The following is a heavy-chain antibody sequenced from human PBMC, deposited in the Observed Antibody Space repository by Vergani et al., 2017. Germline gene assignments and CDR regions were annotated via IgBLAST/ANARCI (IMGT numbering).Heavy chain of an antibody. D-gene: IGHD2-8*01. Sequence: QVQLVESGGGVVQPGRSLRLSCAASGFTFSSYGMNWVRQAPGKGLEWVAVIWYDGSNKYYADSVKGRFTISRDNSKNTLYLQMNSLRADDTAVYYCARDQRRYCTNGVCYVFGAFDIWGQGTLVTVSS. CDR1: GFTFSSYG. CDR3: ARDQRRYCTNGVCYVFGAFDI. V-gene: IGHV3-33*01. J-gene: IGHJ3*02. CDR2: IWYDGSNK.